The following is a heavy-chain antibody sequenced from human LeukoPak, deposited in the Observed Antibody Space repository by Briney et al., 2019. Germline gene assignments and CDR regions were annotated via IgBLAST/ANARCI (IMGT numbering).Heavy chain of an antibody. Sequence: VASVKVSCKASGYTFTSSDFNWVRQATGQGLEWMGWMNHNSGNTGYAQKFQGRVTMTRNTSISTAYMELSSLRSEDTAVYYCARAPLGEYNDYWGQGTLVTVSS. CDR1: GYTFTSSD. CDR3: ARAPLGEYNDY. V-gene: IGHV1-8*01. D-gene: IGHD3-10*01. J-gene: IGHJ4*02. CDR2: MNHNSGNT.